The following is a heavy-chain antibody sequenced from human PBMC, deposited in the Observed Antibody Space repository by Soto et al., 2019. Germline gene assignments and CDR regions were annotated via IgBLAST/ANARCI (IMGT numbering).Heavy chain of an antibody. V-gene: IGHV4-39*01. J-gene: IGHJ6*02. Sequence: ASETLSLTCTVSGGSISSSSYYWGWIRQPPGKGLEWIGSIYYSGSTYYNPSLKSRVTISVDTSKNQFSPKLSSVTAADTAVYYCARLGGRDTVTGRIYYYYGMDVWGQGTTVTVSS. D-gene: IGHD4-4*01. CDR3: ARLGGRDTVTGRIYYYYGMDV. CDR1: GGSISSSSYY. CDR2: IYYSGST.